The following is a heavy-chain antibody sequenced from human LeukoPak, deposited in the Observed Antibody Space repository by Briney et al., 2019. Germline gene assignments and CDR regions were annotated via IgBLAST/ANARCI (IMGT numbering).Heavy chain of an antibody. V-gene: IGHV3-9*01. Sequence: GGSLRLSCAASGFTFDDYAMHWVRQAPGKGLEWVSGISWNSGSIGYADSVKGRFTISRDNAKNSLYLQMNSLRAEDTAVYYCASAPGDSSGYYNFDYWGQGTLVTVSS. D-gene: IGHD3-22*01. CDR2: ISWNSGSI. CDR1: GFTFDDYA. CDR3: ASAPGDSSGYYNFDY. J-gene: IGHJ4*02.